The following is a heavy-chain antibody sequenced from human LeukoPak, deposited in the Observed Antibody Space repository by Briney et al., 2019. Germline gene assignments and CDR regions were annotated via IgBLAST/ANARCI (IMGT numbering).Heavy chain of an antibody. D-gene: IGHD3-22*01. CDR3: ALENYDSSGYDGLGAFDI. CDR1: GYSFTSYW. J-gene: IGHJ3*02. V-gene: IGHV5-51*01. Sequence: GESLMISCKGSGYSFTSYWIVWVRQMPGKGLEWMGGIYPGDSDTRDSPAFQGQVTISADKSISTAFLQWSSLKASDTAMYYCALENYDSSGYDGLGAFDIWGQGTMVTVSS. CDR2: IYPGDSDT.